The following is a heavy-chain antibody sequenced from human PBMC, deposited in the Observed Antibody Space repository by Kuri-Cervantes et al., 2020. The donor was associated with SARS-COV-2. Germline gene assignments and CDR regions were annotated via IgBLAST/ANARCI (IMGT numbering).Heavy chain of an antibody. V-gene: IGHV1-46*01. CDR1: GYTFTSYY. Sequence: ASVKVSCKASGYTFTSYYMYWVRQAPGQGLEWMGIINPSGGSTSYAQKFQGRVTMTRDTSTSTVYMELSSLRSEDTAVYYCARAQEHNAQQLAGVDYWGQGTLVTVSS. J-gene: IGHJ4*02. CDR2: INPSGGST. CDR3: ARAQEHNAQQLAGVDY. D-gene: IGHD6-13*01.